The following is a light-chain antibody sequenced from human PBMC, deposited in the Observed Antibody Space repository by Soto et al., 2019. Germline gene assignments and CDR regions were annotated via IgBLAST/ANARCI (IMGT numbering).Light chain of an antibody. CDR2: AAS. CDR1: QSIRNY. V-gene: IGKV1-39*01. CDR3: QQSYSTPRT. Sequence: DIQMTQSPSSLSASVGDRVPITCRASQSIRNYLNWYPQKPGKAPKLLMVAASSLQSGVPSRFGGGGSGADFTLTISRLQPEDFATYYCQQSYSTPRTFGQGTKVEIK. J-gene: IGKJ1*01.